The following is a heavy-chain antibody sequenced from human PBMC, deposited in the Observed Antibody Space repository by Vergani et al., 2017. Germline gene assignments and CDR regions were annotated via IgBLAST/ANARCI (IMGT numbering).Heavy chain of an antibody. D-gene: IGHD2-2*01. Sequence: EVQLLESGGGLVQPGGSLRLSCAASGFTFSSYAMSWVRQAPGKGLEWVSVICSGGSSTYYADSVKGRFTISRDNSKNTLYLQMNSLRAEDTAVYYCAKAECEYCSSTSCPTYYYYYMDVWGKGTTVTVSS. V-gene: IGHV3-23*03. CDR3: AKAECEYCSSTSCPTYYYYYMDV. CDR1: GFTFSSYA. J-gene: IGHJ6*03. CDR2: ICSGGSST.